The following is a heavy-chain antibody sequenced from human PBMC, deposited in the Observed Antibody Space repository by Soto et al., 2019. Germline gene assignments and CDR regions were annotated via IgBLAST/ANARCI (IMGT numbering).Heavy chain of an antibody. CDR2: IIPIFGTA. CDR3: ARSQGGSSSLDIYYYYYYGMDV. D-gene: IGHD2-15*01. V-gene: IGHV1-69*01. CDR1: GGTFSSYA. J-gene: IGHJ6*02. Sequence: QVQLVQSGAEVKKPGSSVKVSCKAPGGTFSSYAISWVRQAPGQGLEWMGGIIPIFGTANYAQKFQGRVTITADESTSTGYMEXSSLRSEDTAVYYCARSQGGSSSLDIYYYYYYGMDVWGQGTTVTVSS.